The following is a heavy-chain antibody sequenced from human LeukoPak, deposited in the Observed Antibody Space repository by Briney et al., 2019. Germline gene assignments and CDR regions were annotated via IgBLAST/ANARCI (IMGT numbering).Heavy chain of an antibody. CDR3: APAARSSGYYYSIDY. D-gene: IGHD3-22*01. CDR2: ISSSGSTI. CDR1: GFTFSDYY. V-gene: IGHV3-11*01. Sequence: PGGSLRLSCAASGFTFSDYYMSWIRQAPGKGLEWVSYISSSGSTIYYADSVKGRFTISRDNAKESLYLQMDSLRDEDTAVYYCAPAARSSGYYYSIDYWGQGTLVTVSS. J-gene: IGHJ4*02.